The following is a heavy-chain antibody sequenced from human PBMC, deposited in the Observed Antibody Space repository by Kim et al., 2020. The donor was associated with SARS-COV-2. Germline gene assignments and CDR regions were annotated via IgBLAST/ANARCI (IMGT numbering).Heavy chain of an antibody. V-gene: IGHV3-13*01. CDR3: ARDGSGSYSFDY. J-gene: IGHJ4*02. D-gene: IGHD3-10*01. Sequence: YYPGSGKGRFTTSREKAKNSLYLQMTSLRAGDTAVYYCARDGSGSYSFDYWGQGTLVTVSS.